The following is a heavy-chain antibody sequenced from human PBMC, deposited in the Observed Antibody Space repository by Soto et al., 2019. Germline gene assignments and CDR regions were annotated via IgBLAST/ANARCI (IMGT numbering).Heavy chain of an antibody. D-gene: IGHD3-22*01. CDR1: GGSISSYY. V-gene: IGHV4-4*07. CDR3: ARATDDYDSRQRFDH. CDR2: IYTSGST. J-gene: IGHJ5*02. Sequence: PSETLSLTCTVSGGSISSYYWSWIRQPAGKGLEWIGRIYTSGSTNYNPSLKSRVTMSVDTSKNQFSLKLSSVTAADTAVYYCARATDDYDSRQRFDHWGQGTLVTVSS.